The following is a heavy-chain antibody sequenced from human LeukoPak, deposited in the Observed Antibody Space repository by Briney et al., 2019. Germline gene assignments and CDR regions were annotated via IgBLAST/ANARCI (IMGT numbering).Heavy chain of an antibody. CDR2: ISAYNGNT. CDR3: ARASIAARPTYYGMDV. CDR1: GGTFSSYG. V-gene: IGHV1-18*01. J-gene: IGHJ6*02. Sequence: ASVEVSCKASGGTFSSYGISWVRQAPGQGLEWMGWISAYNGNTNYAQKLQGRVTMTTDTSTSTAYMELRSLRSDDTAVYYCARASIAARPTYYGMDVWGQGTTVTVSS. D-gene: IGHD6-6*01.